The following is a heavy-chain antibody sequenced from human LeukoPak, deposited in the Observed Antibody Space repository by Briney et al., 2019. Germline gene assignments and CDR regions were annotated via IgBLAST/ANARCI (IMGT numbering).Heavy chain of an antibody. Sequence: GGSLRLSCAASGFTFSDYNMNWVRQSPEKGLEWVSSITSGTTYIYYADSVRGRFTLSRDNAKNSLYLQMNSLRAEDTAVYYCARWPYSSSYYFDYWGQGALVTVSS. J-gene: IGHJ4*02. D-gene: IGHD6-6*01. CDR2: ITSGTTYI. CDR3: ARWPYSSSYYFDY. CDR1: GFTFSDYN. V-gene: IGHV3-21*01.